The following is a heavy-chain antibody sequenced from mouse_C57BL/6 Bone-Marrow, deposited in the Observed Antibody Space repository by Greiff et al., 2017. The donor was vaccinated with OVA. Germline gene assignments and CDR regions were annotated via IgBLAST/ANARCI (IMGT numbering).Heavy chain of an antibody. CDR1: GFSLTSYG. CDR2: IWSGGST. V-gene: IGHV2-2*01. Sequence: VQLQQSGPGLVQPSQSLSITCTVSGFSLTSYGVHWVRQSPGKGLEWLGVIWSGGSTDYNAAFITRLSISKDNSKSQVFLKMNSLQADDTAIYYCASGDAGFAYWGQGTLVTVSA. CDR3: ASGDAGFAY. D-gene: IGHD3-3*01. J-gene: IGHJ3*01.